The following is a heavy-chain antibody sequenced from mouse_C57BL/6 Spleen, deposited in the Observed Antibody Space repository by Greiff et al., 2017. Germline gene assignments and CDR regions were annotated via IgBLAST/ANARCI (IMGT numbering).Heavy chain of an antibody. CDR1: GYSITSDY. J-gene: IGHJ1*03. Sequence: EVKLVESGPGLAKPSQTLSLTCSVTGYSITSDYWNWIRKFPGNKLEYMGYISYSGSTYYTPSLKSRISITRDTSKTQYYLQLNSVTTEDTATYYCARGGYYGSSYEYFDVWGTGTTVTVSS. V-gene: IGHV3-8*01. CDR3: ARGGYYGSSYEYFDV. D-gene: IGHD1-1*01. CDR2: ISYSGST.